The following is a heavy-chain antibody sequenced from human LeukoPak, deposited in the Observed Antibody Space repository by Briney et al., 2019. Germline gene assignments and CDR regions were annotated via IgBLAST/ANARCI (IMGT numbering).Heavy chain of an antibody. J-gene: IGHJ4*02. V-gene: IGHV1-8*01. D-gene: IGHD6-19*01. CDR3: ARGRYSSGWHYYDY. CDR2: MNPNSGNT. CDR1: GYTFTSYD. Sequence: ASVKVSCKASGYTFTSYDINWVRQATGQGLEWMGWMNPNSGNTGYAQKFQGRVTMTRNTSISTAYMELSSLRSEDTAVYYCARGRYSSGWHYYDYWGQGTLVTVSS.